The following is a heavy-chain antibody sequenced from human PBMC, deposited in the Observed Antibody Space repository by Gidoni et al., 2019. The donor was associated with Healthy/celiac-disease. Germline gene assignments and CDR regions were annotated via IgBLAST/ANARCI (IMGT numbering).Heavy chain of an antibody. Sequence: EVQLVESGGGLVQPGGSLRLSCAASGFTFSSYWMSWVRQVPGKGLEWVANIKQDGSEKYYVDSVKGRFTISRDNAKNSLYLQMNSLRAEDTAVYYCARDAGYDFWSGYYTPRYYYYYGMDVWGQGTTVTVSS. J-gene: IGHJ6*02. V-gene: IGHV3-7*01. CDR2: IKQDGSEK. CDR1: GFTFSSYW. D-gene: IGHD3-3*01. CDR3: ARDAGYDFWSGYYTPRYYYYYGMDV.